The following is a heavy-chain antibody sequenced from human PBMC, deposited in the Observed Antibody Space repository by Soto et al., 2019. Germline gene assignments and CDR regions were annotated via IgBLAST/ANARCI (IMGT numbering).Heavy chain of an antibody. CDR2: IIPIFGVA. CDR3: ARVAEMGTVTKGFYYYMDV. V-gene: IGHV1-69*04. Sequence: QVQLVQSGAEVKKPGSSVKVSCKASGDTFSNHTISWVRPAPGQGLEWMGRIIPIFGVANYAQKFQGRVTITADNSTSTVYMELSSLRSADTAVYYGARVAEMGTVTKGFYYYMDVWGKGTTVTVSS. J-gene: IGHJ6*03. D-gene: IGHD4-17*01. CDR1: GDTFSNHT.